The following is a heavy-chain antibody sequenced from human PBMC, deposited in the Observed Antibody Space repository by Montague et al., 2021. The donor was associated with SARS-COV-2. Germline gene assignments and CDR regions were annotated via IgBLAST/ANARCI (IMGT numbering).Heavy chain of an antibody. CDR2: IYTSGST. CDR1: GGSISTGSYY. J-gene: IGHJ5*02. V-gene: IGHV4-61*09. Sequence: TLSLTCTVSGGSISTGSYYWSWIRQPAGTGLEWIGDIYTSGSTKYNPSLKSRVTVSVDTSNNQFSLKLSSVTAADTAVYYCARHRRRAGIAVRSFDPWGQGTLVTVSS. D-gene: IGHD6-19*01. CDR3: ARHRRRAGIAVRSFDP.